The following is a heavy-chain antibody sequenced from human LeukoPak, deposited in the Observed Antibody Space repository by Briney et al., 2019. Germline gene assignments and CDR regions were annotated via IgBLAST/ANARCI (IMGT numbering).Heavy chain of an antibody. CDR2: MNPNSGNT. CDR1: GYTFTSYD. Sequence: ASVKVSCKASGYTFTSYDINWVRQATGQGLEWMGWMNPNSGNTGYAQKFQGRVTMTRNTAISTAYMELSSLRSEDTAVYYCASCVSSSGGSCYPYYWGQGTLVTVSS. CDR3: ASCVSSSGGSCYPYY. J-gene: IGHJ4*02. D-gene: IGHD2-15*01. V-gene: IGHV1-8*01.